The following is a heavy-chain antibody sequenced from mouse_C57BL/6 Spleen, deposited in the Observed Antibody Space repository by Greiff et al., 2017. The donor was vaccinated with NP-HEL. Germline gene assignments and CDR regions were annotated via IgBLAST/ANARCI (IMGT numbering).Heavy chain of an antibody. CDR3: AREVLRRYFDV. D-gene: IGHD1-2*01. J-gene: IGHJ1*03. CDR2: IDPEDGET. CDR1: GFNIKDYY. Sequence: EVKVEESGAELVKPGASVKLSCTASGFNIKDYYMHWVKQRTEQGLEWIGRIDPEDGETKYAPKFQGKATITADTSSNTAYLQLSSLTSEDTAVYYCAREVLRRYFDVWGTGTTVTVSS. V-gene: IGHV14-2*01.